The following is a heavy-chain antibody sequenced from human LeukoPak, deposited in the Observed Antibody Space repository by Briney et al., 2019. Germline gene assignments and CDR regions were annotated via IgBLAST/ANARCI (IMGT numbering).Heavy chain of an antibody. CDR3: ARDPSYDSSGYYYNPMSYFDH. CDR2: ISYDGSDK. J-gene: IGHJ4*02. D-gene: IGHD3-22*01. Sequence: PGGSLRLSCAASGFTFSSYAMHWVRQAPGKGLEWVAVISYDGSDKYYADSVKGRFTISRDNSKNTLYLQMNSLRAEDTAVYFCARDPSYDSSGYYYNPMSYFDHWGQGTLVTVPS. V-gene: IGHV3-30-3*01. CDR1: GFTFSSYA.